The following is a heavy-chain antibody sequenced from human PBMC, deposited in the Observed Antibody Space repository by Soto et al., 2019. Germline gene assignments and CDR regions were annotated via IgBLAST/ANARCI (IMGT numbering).Heavy chain of an antibody. CDR2: IGTAGDT. CDR1: GFTFSSYD. V-gene: IGHV3-13*01. CDR3: ARGTARNVYYYYYGMDV. Sequence: GGSLRLSCAASGFTFSSYDMHWVRQATGKGLEWVSAIGTAGDTYYPGSVKGRFTISRENAKNALYLQMNSLRAEDTAEYYCARGTARNVYYYYYGMDVWGQGTTVTVSS. J-gene: IGHJ6*02.